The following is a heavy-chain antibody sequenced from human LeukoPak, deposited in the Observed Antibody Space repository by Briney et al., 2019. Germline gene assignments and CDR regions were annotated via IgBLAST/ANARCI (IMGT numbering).Heavy chain of an antibody. CDR1: GYTFTSYG. D-gene: IGHD1-26*01. J-gene: IGHJ5*02. V-gene: IGHV1-18*01. CDR3: ARAYSGNYYQRDNWFDP. Sequence: GASVKVSCKASGYTFTSYGISWVRQAPGQGLEWMGWISAYNGNTNYAQKLQGRLTMTTDTSTSTAYMELRSLTSDDTAVYFCARAYSGNYYQRDNWFDPWGQGTLVTVSS. CDR2: ISAYNGNT.